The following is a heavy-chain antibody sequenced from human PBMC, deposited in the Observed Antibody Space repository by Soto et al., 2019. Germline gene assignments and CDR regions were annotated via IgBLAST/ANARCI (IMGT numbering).Heavy chain of an antibody. CDR3: VKDRGRYTYSSSLVYYYYGMDV. CDR2: ISYDGGNE. J-gene: IGHJ6*02. D-gene: IGHD3-16*02. V-gene: IGHV3-30*18. CDR1: GFTFSSYG. Sequence: GGSLRLSCAASGFTFSSYGMHWVRQAPGKGLEWVAVISYDGGNEYYADSVKGRFTISRDNSKNTLYLQMNSLRAEDTAVFYCVKDRGRYTYSSSLVYYYYGMDVWGQGTTVTVSS.